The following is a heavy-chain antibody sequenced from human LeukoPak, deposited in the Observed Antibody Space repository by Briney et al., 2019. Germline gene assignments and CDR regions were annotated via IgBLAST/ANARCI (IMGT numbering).Heavy chain of an antibody. V-gene: IGHV3-23*01. CDR3: AKLRRYYYDSTGYSDY. Sequence: GGSLRLSCAASGFTFSDYAMSWVRQAPGKGLEWVSSVSSSAGSTSYADSVKGRFTISRDNSKSTLYLQMKSLRAEDTAVYFCAKLRRYYYDSTGYSDYWGQGTLVTVSS. D-gene: IGHD3-22*01. CDR2: VSSSAGST. J-gene: IGHJ4*02. CDR1: GFTFSDYA.